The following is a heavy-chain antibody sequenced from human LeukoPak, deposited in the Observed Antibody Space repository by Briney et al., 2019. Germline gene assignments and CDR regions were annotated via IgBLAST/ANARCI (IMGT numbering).Heavy chain of an antibody. V-gene: IGHV3-48*01. D-gene: IGHD5-18*01. CDR2: ISSSSSTI. CDR1: GFTFSSYS. J-gene: IGHJ4*02. CDR3: ARESYPIDY. Sequence: GGSLRLSCAASGFTFSSYSMNWVRQAPGKGLEWVSYISSSSSTIYYADSVKGRFTISRDNAKNSLHLQMNSLRAEDTAVYYCARESYPIDYWGQGTLVTVSS.